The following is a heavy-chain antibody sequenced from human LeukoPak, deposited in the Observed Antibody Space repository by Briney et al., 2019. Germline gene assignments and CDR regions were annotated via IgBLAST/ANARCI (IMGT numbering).Heavy chain of an antibody. Sequence: QAGGSLRLSCAASGFTFSSYAMSWVRQAPGKGLEWVSAISGSGGSTYYADSVKGRFTISRDNSKNTLYLQMNSLRAEDTAVYYCAKDGVLRYFDWLSKAPFDYWAQGTLVTVSS. CDR1: GFTFSSYA. J-gene: IGHJ4*02. V-gene: IGHV3-23*01. CDR2: ISGSGGST. D-gene: IGHD3-9*01. CDR3: AKDGVLRYFDWLSKAPFDY.